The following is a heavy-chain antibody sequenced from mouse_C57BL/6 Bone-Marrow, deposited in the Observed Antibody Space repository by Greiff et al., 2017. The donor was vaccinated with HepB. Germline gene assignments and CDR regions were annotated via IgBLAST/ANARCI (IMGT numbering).Heavy chain of an antibody. CDR2: IDPSDSYT. CDR3: ARSGLFAY. D-gene: IGHD3-1*01. V-gene: IGHV1-59*01. Sequence: QVQLQHPGAELVRPGTSVKLSCKASGYTFTSYWMHWVKQRPGQGLEWIGVIDPSDSYTNYNQKFKGKATLTVDTSSSTAYMQLSSLTSEDSAVYYCARSGLFAYWGQGTLVTVSA. J-gene: IGHJ3*01. CDR1: GYTFTSYW.